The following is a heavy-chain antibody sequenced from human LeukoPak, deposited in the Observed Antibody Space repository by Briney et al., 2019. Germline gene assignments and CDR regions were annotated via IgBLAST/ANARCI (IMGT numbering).Heavy chain of an antibody. J-gene: IGHJ6*03. CDR1: GGPIRNYY. CDR3: GRLGNSSIYNRYYYMDV. Sequence: SETLSLTCTVSGGPIRNYYWRWPRQPPGRGLEGMAYVSHTGDTKYNPSLKSRLTISVDTSKNQFSLQLSSVTAADTAFYHCGRLGNSSIYNRYYYMDVWGKGTTVTVSS. V-gene: IGHV4-59*01. CDR2: VSHTGDT. D-gene: IGHD2/OR15-2a*01.